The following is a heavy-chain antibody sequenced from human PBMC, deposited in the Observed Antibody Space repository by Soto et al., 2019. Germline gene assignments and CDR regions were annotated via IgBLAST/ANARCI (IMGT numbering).Heavy chain of an antibody. CDR2: MNPNSGNT. D-gene: IGHD1-26*01. V-gene: IGHV1-8*01. CDR3: ATSRGTGGELPHFDY. J-gene: IGHJ4*02. CDR1: GYTFTSYD. Sequence: QVQLVQSGAEVKKPGASVKVSCKASGYTFTSYDITWVRQATGQGLEWMGWMNPNSGNTGYAQKFQGRVTMSRNAAISTAYMELSRLRSDDTAVYYCATSRGTGGELPHFDYWGQGTLVTVSS.